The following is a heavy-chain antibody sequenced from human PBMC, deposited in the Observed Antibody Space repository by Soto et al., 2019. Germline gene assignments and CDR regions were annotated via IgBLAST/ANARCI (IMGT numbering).Heavy chain of an antibody. CDR3: AKDGGGIATYYGMDV. V-gene: IGHV3-30*18. D-gene: IGHD6-13*01. Sequence: GGSLRVSCVDPGFTFSSYGMHWVRQAPGKGLEWVAVISYDGSNKYYADSVKGRFTISRDNSKNTLYLQMNSLRAEDTAVYYCAKDGGGIATYYGMDVWGQGTTVTVSS. CDR2: ISYDGSNK. CDR1: GFTFSSYG. J-gene: IGHJ6*02.